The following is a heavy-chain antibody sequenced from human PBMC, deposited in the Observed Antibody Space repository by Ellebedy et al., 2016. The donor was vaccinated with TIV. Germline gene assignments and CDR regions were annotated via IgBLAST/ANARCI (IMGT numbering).Heavy chain of an antibody. J-gene: IGHJ4*02. CDR3: AALPYISRSSAY. CDR1: GYTFTTYY. Sequence: ASVKVSCKASGYTFTTYYIHWVRRAPGQGLEWMGWIYPNSGGTTYAQKFQGRVTMTSDTSTRTVYMELSGLRYDDTAVYFCAALPYISRSSAYWGQGTLDTVSS. D-gene: IGHD6-19*01. V-gene: IGHV1-2*02. CDR2: IYPNSGGT.